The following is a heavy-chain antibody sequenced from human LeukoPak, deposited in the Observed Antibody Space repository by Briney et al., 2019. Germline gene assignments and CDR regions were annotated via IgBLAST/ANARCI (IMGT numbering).Heavy chain of an antibody. CDR3: ARDLEDDSSGYYSAGDY. CDR1: GFMFTKYG. J-gene: IGHJ4*02. V-gene: IGHV1-18*01. Sequence: ASVKVSCKASGFMFTKYGISWVRQAPGQGLEWVGWISGYNGDTNYAQKLQGRVTMTTDTSTSTAYMELRSLRSDDTAVYYCARDLEDDSSGYYSAGDYWGQGTLVTVSS. CDR2: ISGYNGDT. D-gene: IGHD3-22*01.